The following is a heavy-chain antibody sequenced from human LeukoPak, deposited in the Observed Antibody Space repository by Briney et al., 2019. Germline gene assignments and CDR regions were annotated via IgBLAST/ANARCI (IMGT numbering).Heavy chain of an antibody. Sequence: SYISSGSSSTIYYADSVKGRFTISRDNAKNSLYLQMNSLRDEDMAVYYCASNYDSSGYYRYWGQGTLVTVSS. CDR2: ISSGSSSTI. CDR3: ASNYDSSGYYRY. J-gene: IGHJ4*02. D-gene: IGHD3-22*01. V-gene: IGHV3-48*02.